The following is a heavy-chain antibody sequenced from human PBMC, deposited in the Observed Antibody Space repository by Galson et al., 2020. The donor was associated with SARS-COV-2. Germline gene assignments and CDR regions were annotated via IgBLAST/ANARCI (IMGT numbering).Heavy chain of an antibody. CDR3: ARIPHYYYYYGMDV. Sequence: ESGPTLVKPTQTLTLTCTFPGFSLSTSGMCVSWIRQPPGKALEWLARIDWDDDKYYSTSLKTRLTISKDTSKNQVVLTMTNMDPVDTATYYCARIPHYYYYYGMDVWGQGTTVTVSS. J-gene: IGHJ6*02. CDR2: IDWDDDK. CDR1: GFSLSTSGMC. V-gene: IGHV2-70*11.